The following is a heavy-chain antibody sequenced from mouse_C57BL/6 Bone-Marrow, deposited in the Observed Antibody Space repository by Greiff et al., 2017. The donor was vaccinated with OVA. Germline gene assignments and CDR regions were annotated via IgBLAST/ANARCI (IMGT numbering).Heavy chain of an antibody. J-gene: IGHJ4*01. D-gene: IGHD1-1*01. CDR3: ASVITTVVASPYAMDY. V-gene: IGHV1-22*01. CDR2: INPNNGGT. CDR1: GYTFTDYN. Sequence: VQLKESGPELVKPGASVKMSCKASGYTFTDYNMHWVKQSHGKSLEWIGYINPNNGGTSYNQKFKGKATLTVNKSSSTAYMELRSLTSEDSAVYYCASVITTVVASPYAMDYWGQGTSVTVSS.